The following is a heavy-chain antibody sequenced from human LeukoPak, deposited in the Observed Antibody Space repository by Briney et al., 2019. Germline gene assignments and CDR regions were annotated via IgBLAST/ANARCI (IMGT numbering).Heavy chain of an antibody. CDR1: GFTFSSYG. CDR3: AREALGYRGYDPDYFDS. Sequence: GGSLRLSCAASGFTFSSYGMHWVRQAPGKGLEWVAVISYDGSNKYYADSVKGRFTISRDNSKNTLYLQMNNLRPEDTALYYRAREALGYRGYDPDYFDSWGQGTLVIVSS. V-gene: IGHV3-30*03. D-gene: IGHD5-12*01. CDR2: ISYDGSNK. J-gene: IGHJ4*02.